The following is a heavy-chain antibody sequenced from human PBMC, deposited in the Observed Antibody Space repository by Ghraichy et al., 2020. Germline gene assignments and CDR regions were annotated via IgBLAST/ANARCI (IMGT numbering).Heavy chain of an antibody. D-gene: IGHD4-23*01. J-gene: IGHJ6*02. CDR2: ISTSSRSI. V-gene: IGHV3-48*02. Sequence: LSLTCVGSGFTFGDYNLNWVRQSPGKGLEWISYISTSSRSIFYADSVKGRFTISRDNARNSLFLQMRSLRDEDTAVYYCARASRVVRFYYYDGMDVWGQGTTVTVSS. CDR1: GFTFGDYN. CDR3: ARASRVVRFYYYDGMDV.